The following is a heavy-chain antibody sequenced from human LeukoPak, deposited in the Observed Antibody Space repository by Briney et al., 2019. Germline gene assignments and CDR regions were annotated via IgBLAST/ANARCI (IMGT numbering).Heavy chain of an antibody. CDR2: ISWNSGNI. V-gene: IGHV3-9*01. CDR3: AKEAGRRARYGSGSVDY. CDR1: GFTFDDYA. J-gene: IGHJ4*02. Sequence: PGRSLRLSCAASGFTFDDYAMHWVRQAPGKGLEWVSGISWNSGNIGYADSVKGRFTISRDNAKNFLYLQMNSLRAEDTALYYCAKEAGRRARYGSGSVDYWGQGTLVTVSS. D-gene: IGHD3-10*01.